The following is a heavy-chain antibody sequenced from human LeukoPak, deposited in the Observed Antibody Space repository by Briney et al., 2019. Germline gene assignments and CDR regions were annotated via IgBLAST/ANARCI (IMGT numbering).Heavy chain of an antibody. CDR1: GFTFSSYT. D-gene: IGHD2-21*02. CDR2: ITTNGGRT. V-gene: IGHV3-64*01. CDR3: ARGRLVVTALDY. Sequence: GGSLRLSCAASGFTFSSYTMHWVRQAPGKGLEYVSAITTNGGRTYYANSFKGRFTISRDNSKSTLYFQMGSLRTEDMAVYYCARGRLVVTALDYWGQGTLVTVSS. J-gene: IGHJ4*02.